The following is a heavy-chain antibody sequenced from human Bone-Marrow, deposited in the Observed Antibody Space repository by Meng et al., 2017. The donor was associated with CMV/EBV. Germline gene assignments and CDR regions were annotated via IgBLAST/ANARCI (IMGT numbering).Heavy chain of an antibody. D-gene: IGHD3-3*01. V-gene: IGHV4-34*01. CDR3: ARGSFDFWSGYRFDC. CDR1: GGSFSGYY. CDR2: INHSGST. Sequence: SQTLSLTCAVYGGSFSGYYWTWIRQPPGKGLEWIGEINHSGSTNYNPSLKSRVTISVETSKNQFSLKLSSVTAADTAVYYCARGSFDFWSGYRFDCWGQGTLVTVSS. J-gene: IGHJ4*02.